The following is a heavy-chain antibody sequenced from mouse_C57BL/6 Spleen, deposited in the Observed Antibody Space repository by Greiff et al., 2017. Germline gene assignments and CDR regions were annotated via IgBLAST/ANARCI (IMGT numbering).Heavy chain of an antibody. CDR2: INPNNGGT. CDR1: GYTFTDYN. CDR3: ARRPPIYYYGSSYAMDY. V-gene: IGHV1-18*01. Sequence: EVQLQQSGPELVKPGASVKIPCKASGYTFTDYNMDWVKQSHGKSLEWIGDINPNNGGTIYNQKFKGKATLPVDKSSSTAYMELRSLTSEDTAVYYCARRPPIYYYGSSYAMDYWGQGTSVTVSS. J-gene: IGHJ4*01. D-gene: IGHD1-1*01.